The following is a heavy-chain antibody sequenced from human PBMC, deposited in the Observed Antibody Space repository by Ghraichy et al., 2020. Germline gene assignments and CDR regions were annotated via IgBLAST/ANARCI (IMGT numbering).Heavy chain of an antibody. V-gene: IGHV1-18*04. CDR3: ARAKWLVTSYYYYGMDV. Sequence: ASVKVSCKASGYTFTSYGISWVRQAPGQGLEWMGWISAYNGNTNYAQKLQGRVTMTTDTSTSTAYMELRSLRSDDTAVYYCARAKWLVTSYYYYGMDVWGQGTTVTVSS. CDR2: ISAYNGNT. D-gene: IGHD6-19*01. J-gene: IGHJ6*02. CDR1: GYTFTSYG.